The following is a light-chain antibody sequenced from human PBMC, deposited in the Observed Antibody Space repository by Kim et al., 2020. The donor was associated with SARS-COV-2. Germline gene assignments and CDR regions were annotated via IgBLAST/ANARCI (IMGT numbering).Light chain of an antibody. V-gene: IGKV1-5*03. Sequence: SGSVGDRITITCRARQSVDGWLAWYQQKSGRAPSLLIYKASSLQDGVPSRFSGSGSGTEFTLTIDSLRPEDFAIYYCQQYHVYSTFGQGTKVDIK. J-gene: IGKJ1*01. CDR2: KAS. CDR3: QQYHVYST. CDR1: QSVDGW.